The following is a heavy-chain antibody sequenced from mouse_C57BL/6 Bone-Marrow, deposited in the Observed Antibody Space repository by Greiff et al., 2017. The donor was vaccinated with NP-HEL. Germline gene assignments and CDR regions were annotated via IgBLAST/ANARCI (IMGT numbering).Heavy chain of an antibody. CDR1: GYAFSSSW. V-gene: IGHV1-82*01. Sequence: VQLQQSGPELVKPGASVKISCKASGYAFSSSWMNWVKQRPGKGLEWIGRIYPGDGDTNYNGKFKGKATLTADKSSSTAYMQLSSLTSEDSAVYYCARSGGNYGSSWYFDVWGTGTTVTVSS. CDR3: ARSGGNYGSSWYFDV. D-gene: IGHD1-1*01. CDR2: IYPGDGDT. J-gene: IGHJ1*03.